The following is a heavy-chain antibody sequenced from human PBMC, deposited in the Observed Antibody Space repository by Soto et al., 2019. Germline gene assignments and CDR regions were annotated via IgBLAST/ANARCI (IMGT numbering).Heavy chain of an antibody. D-gene: IGHD2-15*01. CDR3: AHRRTCSGGSCYTNWFDP. CDR2: IYWDDDK. V-gene: IGHV2-5*02. J-gene: IGHJ5*02. Sequence: SGPTLVNPTQTITLTCTFSGFSLSTSGVGVGWIRQPPGKALEWLALIYWDDDKRYSPSLKSRLTITKDTSKNQVVLTMTNMDPVDTATYYCAHRRTCSGGSCYTNWFDPWGQGTLVTVSS. CDR1: GFSLSTSGVG.